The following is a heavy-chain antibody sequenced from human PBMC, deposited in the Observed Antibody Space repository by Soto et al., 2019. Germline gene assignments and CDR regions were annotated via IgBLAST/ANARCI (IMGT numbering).Heavy chain of an antibody. CDR1: GGSISSGGYY. CDR3: ARVTVTTDYYYGMDV. Sequence: PSETLSLTCTVSGGSISSGGYYWSWIRQHPGKGLEWIGYIYYSGSTYYNPSLKSRVTISVDTSKNQFSLKLSSVTAADTAVYYCARVTVTTDYYYGMDVWGQGTTVTVSS. J-gene: IGHJ6*02. V-gene: IGHV4-31*03. D-gene: IGHD4-17*01. CDR2: IYYSGST.